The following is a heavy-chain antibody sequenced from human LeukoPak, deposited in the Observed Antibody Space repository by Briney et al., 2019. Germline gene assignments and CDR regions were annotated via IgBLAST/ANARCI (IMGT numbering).Heavy chain of an antibody. D-gene: IGHD3-10*01. V-gene: IGHV4-59*01. CDR1: GGSIKSNY. J-gene: IGHJ5*02. CDR2: GYYSGTT. CDR3: ARDYGSGSYYKKVNWFDP. Sequence: SETLSLTCTVSGGSIKSNYWSWIRQPPGKGLEWIGYGYYSGTTNYNPSFKSRVTISLDTSKSQFSLKLRFVTTADTAVYYCARDYGSGSYYKKVNWFDPWGQGTLVTVSS.